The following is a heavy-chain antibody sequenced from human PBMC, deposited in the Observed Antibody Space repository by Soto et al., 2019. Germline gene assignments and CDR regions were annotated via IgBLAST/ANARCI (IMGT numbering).Heavy chain of an antibody. CDR2: IYYSGST. Sequence: QVQLQESGPGLVKPSETLSLTCTVSGGSISSYYWSWIRQPPGKGLEWIGYIYYSGSTNYNPSLKSRVTPSVDTSKHQFSLKLSSMTAADTAVYYCARHNYGSGSTYFDYWGQGTLVTVSS. CDR1: GGSISSYY. V-gene: IGHV4-59*08. D-gene: IGHD3-10*01. CDR3: ARHNYGSGSTYFDY. J-gene: IGHJ4*02.